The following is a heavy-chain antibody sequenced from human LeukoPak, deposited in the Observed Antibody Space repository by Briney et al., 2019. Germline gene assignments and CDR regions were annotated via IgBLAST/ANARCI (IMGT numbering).Heavy chain of an antibody. Sequence: GGSLRLSCAASGFNLRSYEMNWVRQAPGKGLEWVSAISGSGGSTYYADSVKGRFTISRDNSKNTLYLQMNSLRAEDTAVYYCAKFTKFGYYYGSGSYYFDYWGQGTLVTVSS. D-gene: IGHD3-10*01. J-gene: IGHJ4*02. V-gene: IGHV3-23*01. CDR1: GFNLRSYE. CDR2: ISGSGGST. CDR3: AKFTKFGYYYGSGSYYFDY.